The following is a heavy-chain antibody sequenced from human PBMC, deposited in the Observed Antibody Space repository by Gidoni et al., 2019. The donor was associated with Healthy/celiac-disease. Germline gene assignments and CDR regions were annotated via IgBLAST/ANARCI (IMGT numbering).Heavy chain of an antibody. D-gene: IGHD5-12*01. J-gene: IGHJ6*03. CDR3: ARDNSGYEVLNYYYYYMDV. CDR2: IIPIFGTA. CDR1: GGTFSSYA. V-gene: IGHV1-69*01. Sequence: QVQLVQSGAEVKKPGSSVKVSCKASGGTFSSYAISWVRQAPGQGLEWMGGIIPIFGTANYAQKFQGRVTITADESTSTAYMELSSLRSEDTAVYYCARDNSGYEVLNYYYYYMDVWGKGTTVTVSS.